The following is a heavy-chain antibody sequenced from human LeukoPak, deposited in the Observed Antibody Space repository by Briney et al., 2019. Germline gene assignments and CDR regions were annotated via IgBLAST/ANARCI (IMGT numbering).Heavy chain of an antibody. CDR1: GYTFTSYD. V-gene: IGHV1-18*01. Sequence: ASVKVSCKASGYTFTSYDINWVRQATGQGLEWMGWISAYNGNTNYAQKLQGRVTMTTDTSTSTAYMELRSLRSDDTAVYYCASTVWPYYMDVWGKGTTVTVSS. D-gene: IGHD2-8*01. CDR2: ISAYNGNT. J-gene: IGHJ6*03. CDR3: ASTVWPYYMDV.